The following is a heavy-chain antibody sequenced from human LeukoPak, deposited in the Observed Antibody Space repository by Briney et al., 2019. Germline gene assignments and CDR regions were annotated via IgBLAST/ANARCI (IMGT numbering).Heavy chain of an antibody. CDR1: GGSFSGYY. V-gene: IGHV4-34*01. CDR2: INHSGST. CDR3: ARIIAVAGYDY. D-gene: IGHD6-19*01. J-gene: IGHJ4*02. Sequence: PSETLSLTCAVYGGSFSGYYWSWIRQPPGKGLEWIGEINHSGSTNYNPSLKSRVTISVDTSKNQFSLELSSVTAADTAVYYCARIIAVAGYDYWGQGTLVTVSS.